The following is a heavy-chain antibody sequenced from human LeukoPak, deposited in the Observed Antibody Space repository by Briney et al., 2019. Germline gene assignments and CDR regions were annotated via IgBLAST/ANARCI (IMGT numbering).Heavy chain of an antibody. D-gene: IGHD6-19*01. Sequence: GGSLRLSCAASGFTFSSYAMSWVRQAPGKWLEWVSAISGSGGSTYYADSVKGRFTISRDNSKNTLYLQMNSLRAEDTAVYYCAKGPVGQWLVRLLSYWGQGTLVTVSS. V-gene: IGHV3-23*01. CDR1: GFTFSSYA. CDR3: AKGPVGQWLVRLLSY. CDR2: ISGSGGST. J-gene: IGHJ4*02.